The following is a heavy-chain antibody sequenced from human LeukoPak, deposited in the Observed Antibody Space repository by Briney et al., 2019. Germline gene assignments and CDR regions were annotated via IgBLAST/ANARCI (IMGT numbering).Heavy chain of an antibody. CDR2: ITDSGNTI. D-gene: IGHD3-9*01. J-gene: IGHJ6*02. CDR1: GDSFTNYW. V-gene: IGHV3-11*01. CDR3: ARSIGLTGGGVDV. Sequence: GESLKISCMDSGDSFTNYWIGWVRQAPGRGLEWVSYITDSGNTIRYADSVKGRFTISRDNAKNSLYLQMNSLRAEDTAVYYCARSIGLTGGGVDVWGQGTTVTVSS.